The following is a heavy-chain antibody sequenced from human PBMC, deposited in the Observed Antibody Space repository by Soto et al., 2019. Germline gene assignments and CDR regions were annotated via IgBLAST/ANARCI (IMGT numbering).Heavy chain of an antibody. CDR1: GGSISNYY. D-gene: IGHD2-15*01. CDR2: IYYSGST. Sequence: QVQLQESGPGLVKPSATLSLTCTVSGGSISNYYWSWIRQPPGKGLEWIGYIYYSGSTNYNPSLKSRVTISGDTSKNQFSLKLSSVTAADTAVYYCARRYGGTFDYWGQGTLVTVSS. CDR3: ARRYGGTFDY. V-gene: IGHV4-59*08. J-gene: IGHJ4*02.